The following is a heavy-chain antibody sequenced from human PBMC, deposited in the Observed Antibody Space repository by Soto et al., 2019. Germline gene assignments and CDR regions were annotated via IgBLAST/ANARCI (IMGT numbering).Heavy chain of an antibody. J-gene: IGHJ3*02. V-gene: IGHV4-59*01. CDR3: ARRQWELLELGAFDI. CDR1: GGSISSYY. D-gene: IGHD1-26*01. Sequence: PSETLSLTCTVSGGSISSYYWSWIRQPPGKGLEWIGYIYYSGSTNYNPSLKSRVAISVDTSKNQFSLKLSSVTAADTAVYYCARRQWELLELGAFDIWGQGTMVTVSS. CDR2: IYYSGST.